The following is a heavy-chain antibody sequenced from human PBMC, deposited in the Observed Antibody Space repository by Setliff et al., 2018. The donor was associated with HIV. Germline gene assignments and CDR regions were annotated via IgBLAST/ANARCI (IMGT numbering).Heavy chain of an antibody. CDR1: GYSLTDLS. Sequence: GASVKVSCKVSGYSLTDLSIHWVRQAPGKGLEWMGGFDPEDGETVYAQKLQGRVTMTEDTSTDTAYMELSSLRSEGTAMYYCATIRAYYYDSSGQEYFQYWGHGTLVTVSS. CDR2: FDPEDGET. D-gene: IGHD3-22*01. J-gene: IGHJ1*01. V-gene: IGHV1-24*01. CDR3: ATIRAYYYDSSGQEYFQY.